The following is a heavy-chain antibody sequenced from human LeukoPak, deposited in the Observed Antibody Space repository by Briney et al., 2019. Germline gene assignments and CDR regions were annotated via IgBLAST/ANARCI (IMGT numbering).Heavy chain of an antibody. CDR2: INHSGST. D-gene: IGHD2-2*01. J-gene: IGHJ6*03. Sequence: SETLSLTCAVYGGSFSGYYWSWIRQPPGKGLEWIGEINHSGSTNYNPSLKSRVTISVDTSKNQFSLKLSSVTAADTAVYYCARGRDIVVVPGYYYYMDVWGKGTTVTVSS. CDR1: GGSFSGYY. V-gene: IGHV4-34*01. CDR3: ARGRDIVVVPGYYYYMDV.